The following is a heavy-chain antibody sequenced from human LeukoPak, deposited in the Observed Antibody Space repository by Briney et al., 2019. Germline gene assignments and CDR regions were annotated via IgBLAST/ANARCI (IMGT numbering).Heavy chain of an antibody. Sequence: GGSLRLSCAASGLTFSSYGMHWVRQAPGKGLEWVAVIWYDGTNKYYADSVKGRFTISRDNSKNTLYLQMNSLRVEDTAVYYCAATILTGHNWFDPWGQGTLVTVSS. D-gene: IGHD3-9*01. CDR2: IWYDGTNK. J-gene: IGHJ5*02. CDR1: GLTFSSYG. V-gene: IGHV3-33*01. CDR3: AATILTGHNWFDP.